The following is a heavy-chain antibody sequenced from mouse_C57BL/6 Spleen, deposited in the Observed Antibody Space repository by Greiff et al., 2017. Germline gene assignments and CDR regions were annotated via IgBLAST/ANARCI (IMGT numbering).Heavy chain of an antibody. CDR3: ARNYEGYFDY. Sequence: VQGVESGAELARPGASVKMSCKASGYTFTSYTMHWVKQRPGQGLEWIGYINPSSGYTKYNQKFKDKATLTADKSSSTAYMQLSSLTSEDSAVYYCARNYEGYFDYWGQGTTLTVSS. CDR1: GYTFTSYT. V-gene: IGHV1-4*01. D-gene: IGHD1-1*01. CDR2: INPSSGYT. J-gene: IGHJ2*01.